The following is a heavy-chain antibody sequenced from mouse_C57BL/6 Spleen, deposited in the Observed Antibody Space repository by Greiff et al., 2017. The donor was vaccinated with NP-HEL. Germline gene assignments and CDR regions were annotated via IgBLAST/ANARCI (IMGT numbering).Heavy chain of an antibody. CDR3: ARAPSMVTTGRTWFAY. J-gene: IGHJ3*01. V-gene: IGHV1-53*01. CDR1: GYTFTSYW. Sequence: QVQLQQPGTALVKPGASVKLSCKASGYTFTSYWMHWVKQRPGQGLEWIGNINPSNGGTNYNEKFKSKATLTVDKSSSTAYMQLSSRTSEDSAVYYCARAPSMVTTGRTWFAYWGQGTLVTVSA. D-gene: IGHD2-2*01. CDR2: INPSNGGT.